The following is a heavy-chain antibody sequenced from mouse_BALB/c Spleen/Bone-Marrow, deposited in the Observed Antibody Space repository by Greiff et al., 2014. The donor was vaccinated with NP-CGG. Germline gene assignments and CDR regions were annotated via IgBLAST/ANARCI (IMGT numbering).Heavy chain of an antibody. CDR2: IDPSDSET. J-gene: IGHJ3*01. D-gene: IGHD1-1*01. Sequence: VKLMESGPQLVRPGASVKISCKASGYSFTSYWMHWVKQRPGQGLEWIGVIDPSDSETRLNQMFKDKATLTVDKSSSTAYMQLSSPTSEDSAVYYCESYGSSPAWFAYWGQGTLVTVSA. CDR1: GYSFTSYW. V-gene: IGHV1S126*01. CDR3: ESYGSSPAWFAY.